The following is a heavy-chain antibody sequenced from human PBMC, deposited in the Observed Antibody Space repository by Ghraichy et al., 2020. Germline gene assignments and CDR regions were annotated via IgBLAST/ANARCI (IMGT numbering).Heavy chain of an antibody. CDR3: VRAGPTGAY. J-gene: IGHJ4*02. CDR2: ISPDGSFT. V-gene: IGHV3-74*01. Sequence: GGSLRLSCAASEFTFSTYWMHWVRRPPGKGLEWVSRISPDGSFTSYADSVMGRSTISRDNAKNTLYLQMNSLSADDTAIYYCVRAGPTGAYWGQGTLVTVSS. CDR1: EFTFSTYW. D-gene: IGHD1-26*01.